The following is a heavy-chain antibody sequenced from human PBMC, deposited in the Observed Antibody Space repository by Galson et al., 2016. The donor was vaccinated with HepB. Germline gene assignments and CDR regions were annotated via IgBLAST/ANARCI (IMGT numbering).Heavy chain of an antibody. V-gene: IGHV5-10-1*01. Sequence: SGAEVKKPGESLRISCKGSGYSFTNYWINWVRQMPGKGLEWMGRIDPSESYIIYSPSFQGHVTISTDRSISTAYLQWNSLKASDTAMYYCARPLLTSAWSPADYWCQGTLVTVSS. CDR3: ARPLLTSAWSPADY. CDR1: GYSFTNYW. CDR2: IDPSESYI. D-gene: IGHD6-19*01. J-gene: IGHJ4*02.